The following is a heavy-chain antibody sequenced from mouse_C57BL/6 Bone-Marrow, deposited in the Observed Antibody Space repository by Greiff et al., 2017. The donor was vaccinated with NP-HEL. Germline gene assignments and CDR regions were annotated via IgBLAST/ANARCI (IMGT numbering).Heavy chain of an antibody. CDR3: AGLYYCGSSYVDY. CDR1: GYAFSSYW. D-gene: IGHD1-1*01. Sequence: VMLVESGAELVKPGASVKISCKASGYAFSSYWMNWVKQRPGKGLEWIGQIYPGDGDTNYNGKFKGKATLTVDKSSSPAYMQLSSLTSEASAVSFCAGLYYCGSSYVDYWGQGTTLTVSS. CDR2: IYPGDGDT. J-gene: IGHJ2*01. V-gene: IGHV1-80*01.